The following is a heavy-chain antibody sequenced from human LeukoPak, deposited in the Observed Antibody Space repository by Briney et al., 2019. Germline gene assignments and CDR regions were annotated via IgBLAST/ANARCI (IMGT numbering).Heavy chain of an antibody. D-gene: IGHD6-13*01. CDR2: ISSSSSTI. CDR3: ARGGILDAFDI. J-gene: IGHJ3*02. CDR1: GFTFSSYS. Sequence: PGGSLRLSCAASGFTFSSYSMNWVRQAPGKGLEWVSYISSSSSTIYYADSVKGRFTISRDNAKNSLYLQMNSLRAEDTAVYYCARGGILDAFDIWGQGTMVTVSS. V-gene: IGHV3-48*01.